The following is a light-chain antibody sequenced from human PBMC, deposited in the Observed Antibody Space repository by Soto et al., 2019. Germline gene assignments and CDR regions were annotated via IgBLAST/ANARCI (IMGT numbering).Light chain of an antibody. CDR1: SSDIGSYGL. J-gene: IGLJ1*01. CDR3: CSFADFTYV. CDR2: EVT. V-gene: IGLV2-23*02. Sequence: QSALTQPASVSGSPGQSITISCTGTSSDIGSYGLVSWYQQHPGTAPKLIIYEVTKRPSGVSTRFSGSKSGNTASLTISGLQAVDEADYYCCSFADFTYVFGTGTQLTVL.